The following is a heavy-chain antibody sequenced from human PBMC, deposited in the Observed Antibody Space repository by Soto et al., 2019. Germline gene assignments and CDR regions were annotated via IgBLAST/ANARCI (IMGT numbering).Heavy chain of an antibody. J-gene: IGHJ2*01. Sequence: QVQLQESGPGLVKPSETLSLTCTVSGGSISGGIYYWSWVRQSPGKGLEGIGYIFHSGRTFYNPSLGSRVTISVDTSKNQFSLRLSSVTAADTAVYYCAREIIPLTTDWYFDLWGRGTLVTVSS. CDR2: IFHSGRT. V-gene: IGHV4-30-4*01. CDR3: AREIIPLTTDWYFDL. CDR1: GGSISGGIYY. D-gene: IGHD4-17*01.